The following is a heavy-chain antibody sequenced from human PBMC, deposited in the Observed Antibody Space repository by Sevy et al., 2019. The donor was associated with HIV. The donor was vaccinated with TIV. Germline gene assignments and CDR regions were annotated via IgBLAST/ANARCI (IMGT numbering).Heavy chain of an antibody. J-gene: IGHJ5*02. V-gene: IGHV3-23*01. CDR1: GYSFSSYA. Sequence: GESLKISCVVSGYSFSSYAISWVRQAPGKGLEWVSTIKGRGGSTYYADSVKGRFTISRDNPKNTLFLQMINLRVDDTAIYYCARPSPRLAAAASAFSDTWGQGTLVTVSS. CDR2: IKGRGGST. CDR3: ARPSPRLAAAASAFSDT. D-gene: IGHD6-13*01.